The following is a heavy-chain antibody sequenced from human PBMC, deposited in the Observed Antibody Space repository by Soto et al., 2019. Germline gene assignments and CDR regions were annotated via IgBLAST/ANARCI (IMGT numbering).Heavy chain of an antibody. Sequence: VQLLESGGGLIQPGGSLRLSCAASGFTFSYGIHWLRQAPGKGPEWMAYISYDSSNKFYGDSVKGRFTISRDNSKNTQFLQMNSLRAEDTAVYYCAKLVIGYCSGNTCDDYWGQGTLVAVSS. J-gene: IGHJ4*02. CDR3: AKLVIGYCSGNTCDDY. CDR1: GFTFSYG. D-gene: IGHD2-15*01. V-gene: IGHV3-30*18. CDR2: ISYDSSNK.